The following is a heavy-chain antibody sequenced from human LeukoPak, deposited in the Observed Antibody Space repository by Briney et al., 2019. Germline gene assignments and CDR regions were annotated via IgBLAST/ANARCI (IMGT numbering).Heavy chain of an antibody. CDR3: ARRYCSSTSCNPYFFDY. D-gene: IGHD2-2*01. CDR1: GYTFSTYW. J-gene: IGHJ4*02. V-gene: IGHV5-51*01. CDR2: ISPGDSDA. Sequence: GESLKISCKGSGYTFSTYWIGWVRQMPGKGLEWMGIISPGDSDARYSPSFQGQVTISADKSTSTAYLRWSSLKASDTAMYYCARRYCSSTSCNPYFFDYWGQGTLVTVSS.